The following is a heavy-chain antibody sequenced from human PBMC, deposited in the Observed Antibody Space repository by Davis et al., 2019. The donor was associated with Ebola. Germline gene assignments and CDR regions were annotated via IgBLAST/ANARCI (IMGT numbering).Heavy chain of an antibody. Sequence: ASVKVSCKASGYTFTSYAMHWVRQAPGQRLEWMGWINAGNGNTKYSQKFQGRVTITRDTSASTAYMELSSLRSEDTAVYYCVKDLMTVVQQLVPTSDYYYYGMDVWGQGTTVTVSS. D-gene: IGHD6-13*01. CDR3: VKDLMTVVQQLVPTSDYYYYGMDV. J-gene: IGHJ6*02. V-gene: IGHV1-3*01. CDR1: GYTFTSYA. CDR2: INAGNGNT.